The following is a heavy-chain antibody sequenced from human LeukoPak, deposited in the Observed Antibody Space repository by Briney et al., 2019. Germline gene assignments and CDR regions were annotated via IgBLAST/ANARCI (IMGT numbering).Heavy chain of an antibody. Sequence: KPSETLSLTCAVYGGSFSSYYWSWLRQPPGKGLEWIGEINHSGSTNYNPSLKSRVTISVDTSKNQFSLKLSSVIAADTAVYYCARGRGTHDSSGIFDYWGQGTLVTVSS. CDR2: INHSGST. CDR3: ARGRGTHDSSGIFDY. J-gene: IGHJ4*02. CDR1: GGSFSSYY. V-gene: IGHV4-34*01. D-gene: IGHD3-22*01.